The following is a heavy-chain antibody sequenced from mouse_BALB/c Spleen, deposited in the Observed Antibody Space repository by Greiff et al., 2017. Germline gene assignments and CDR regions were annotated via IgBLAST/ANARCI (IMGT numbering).Heavy chain of an antibody. J-gene: IGHJ4*01. CDR2: ISSGGSYT. V-gene: IGHV5-9-4*01. Sequence: EVQLVESGGGLVQPGGSLKLSCAASGFTFSSYAMSWVRQSPEKRLEWVAEISSGGSYTYYPDTVTGRFTISRDNAKNTLYLEMSSLRSEDTAMYYCARIYGNYAMDYWGQGTSVTVSS. CDR1: GFTFSSYA. D-gene: IGHD2-1*01. CDR3: ARIYGNYAMDY.